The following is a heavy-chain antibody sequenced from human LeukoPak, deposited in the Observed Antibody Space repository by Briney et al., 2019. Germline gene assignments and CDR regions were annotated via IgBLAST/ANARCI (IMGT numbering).Heavy chain of an antibody. Sequence: GGSLRPSCAASGFTVSSNYMSWVRKAPGKGLEWVSLIYSGGSTFYADSVKDRFTISRDNSKNTLYLQMNSLRVEDTAVYYCARDGRAADGLDCWGQGTLVTVSS. CDR3: ARDGRAADGLDC. D-gene: IGHD6-13*01. V-gene: IGHV3-66*01. CDR2: IYSGGST. J-gene: IGHJ4*02. CDR1: GFTVSSNY.